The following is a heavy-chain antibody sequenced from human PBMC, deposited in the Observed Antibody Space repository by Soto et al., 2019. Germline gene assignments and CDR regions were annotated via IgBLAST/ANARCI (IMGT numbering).Heavy chain of an antibody. CDR2: IDPSDSQT. Sequence: GESLKISCKGSGYSFAGYWITWVRQKPGKGLEWMGRIDPSDSQTYYSPSFRGHVTISAIKSITTVFLQLNSVTPEDTAVYYCARSGNEGAVDYWGQGALVTVSS. CDR3: ARSGNEGAVDY. V-gene: IGHV5-10-1*01. J-gene: IGHJ4*02. D-gene: IGHD1-26*01. CDR1: GYSFAGYW.